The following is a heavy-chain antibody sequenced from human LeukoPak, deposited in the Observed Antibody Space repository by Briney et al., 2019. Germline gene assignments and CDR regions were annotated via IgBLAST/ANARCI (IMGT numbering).Heavy chain of an antibody. D-gene: IGHD3-10*01. J-gene: IGHJ6*03. Sequence: SETLSLTCTVSGGSLSSLYWSWLRQPPGKGLEWLGYIYYSGSNHYNPSLKSRVPISVDTPKHQFSLNLSSGTAADTAVYYCAREPRVGGIRYYVDVWGKGTTVTVSS. CDR2: IYYSGSN. CDR1: GGSLSSLY. V-gene: IGHV4-59*11. CDR3: AREPRVGGIRYYVDV.